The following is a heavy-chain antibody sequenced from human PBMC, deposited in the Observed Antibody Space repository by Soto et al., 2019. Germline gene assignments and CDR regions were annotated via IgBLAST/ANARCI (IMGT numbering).Heavy chain of an antibody. CDR2: SRNKANSYTT. D-gene: IGHD2-15*01. CDR1: GFTFSDHF. J-gene: IGHJ1*01. CDR3: AAGENGRAPFQH. V-gene: IGHV3-72*01. Sequence: EVQLVESGGGLVQPGGSLRLSCAVSGFTFSDHFMDWVRQAPGKGLEWVARSRNKANSYTTEYAASVKGTFTISRDDSQSSLYLQMNSLKTEDTAVYYCAAGENGRAPFQHWGRGTLVTVSS.